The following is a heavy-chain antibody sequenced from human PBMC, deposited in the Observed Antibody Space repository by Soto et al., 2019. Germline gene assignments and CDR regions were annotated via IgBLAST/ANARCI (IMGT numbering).Heavy chain of an antibody. CDR3: ARQSYDFWSGYYRNAGRYYFDY. V-gene: IGHV4-34*01. J-gene: IGHJ4*02. Sequence: PSETLSLTCAVDGGSFSGYYWSWIRPPPGKGLEWIGEINHSGSTNYNPSLKSRVTISVDTSKNQFSLKLSSVTAADTAVYYCARQSYDFWSGYYRNAGRYYFDYWGQGTLVTVS. CDR2: INHSGST. CDR1: GGSFSGYY. D-gene: IGHD3-3*01.